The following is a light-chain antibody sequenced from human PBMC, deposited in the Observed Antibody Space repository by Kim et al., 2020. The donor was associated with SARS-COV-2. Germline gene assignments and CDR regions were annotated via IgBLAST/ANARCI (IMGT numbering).Light chain of an antibody. CDR2: DAS. V-gene: IGKV3-11*01. Sequence: SLSRGQRATLSCRASQYIDNWLAWYQQKPGQVPRLLIYDASNRATGIPARFSGSRSGTDFTLTISSLEPEDFAVYYCQHRRTWPLTFGQGTKLEI. CDR3: QHRRTWPLT. J-gene: IGKJ2*01. CDR1: QYIDNW.